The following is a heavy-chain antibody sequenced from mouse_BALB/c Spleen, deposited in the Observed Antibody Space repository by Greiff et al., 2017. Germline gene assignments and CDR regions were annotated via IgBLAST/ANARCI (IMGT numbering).Heavy chain of an antibody. CDR2: ISSGGSYT. CDR3: ARLTTVPYAMDY. V-gene: IGHV5-9-3*01. CDR1: GFTFSSYA. Sequence: EVKLVESGGGLVKPGGSLKLSCAASGFTFSSYAMSWVRQTPEKRLEWVATISSGGSYTYYPDSVKGRFTISRDNAKNTLYLQMSSLRSEDTAMYYCARLTTVPYAMDYWGQGTSVTVSS. D-gene: IGHD1-1*01. J-gene: IGHJ4*01.